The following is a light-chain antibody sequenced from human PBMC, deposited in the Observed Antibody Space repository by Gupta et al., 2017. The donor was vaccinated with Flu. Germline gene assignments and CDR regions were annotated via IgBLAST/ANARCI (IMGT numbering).Light chain of an antibody. Sequence: SALTQPASVSGSPGQSITISCTGTSSDVGGYNYVSWYQQHPGKAPKLMIYEVSNRPSGVSNRFSGSKSGNTASLTISGLQAEDEADYYCSSYTSSSTPLYVFGTGTKVTVL. J-gene: IGLJ1*01. CDR2: EVS. CDR1: SSDVGGYNY. CDR3: SSYTSSSTPLYV. V-gene: IGLV2-14*01.